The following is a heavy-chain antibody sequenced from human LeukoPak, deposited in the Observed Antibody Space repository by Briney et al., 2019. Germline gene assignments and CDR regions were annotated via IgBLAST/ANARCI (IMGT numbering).Heavy chain of an antibody. V-gene: IGHV3-33*01. CDR2: IWYDGSNK. CDR1: GFTFSSYG. J-gene: IGHJ4*02. D-gene: IGHD5/OR15-5a*01. Sequence: GGSLRLSCAASGFTFSSYGMHWVRQAPGKGLEWVAVIWYDGSNKYYADSVKGRFTISRDNSKNTLYLQMNSLRAEDTAVYYCARAEGSTYHLDYWGQGTLVTVSS. CDR3: ARAEGSTYHLDY.